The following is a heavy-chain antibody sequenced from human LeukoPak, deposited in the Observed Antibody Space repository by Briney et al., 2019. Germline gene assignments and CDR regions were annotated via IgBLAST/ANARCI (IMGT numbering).Heavy chain of an antibody. CDR3: ARAPDYFFFDY. Sequence: PGGSQRLSCAASGFTFSSYEMNWVRQAPGKGLEWLSYISSSGSTLYHADSVKGRFTISRDNAKNSLYLQMNSLRAEDTAVYYCARAPDYFFFDYWGQGTLVTVSS. CDR2: ISSSGSTL. V-gene: IGHV3-48*03. J-gene: IGHJ4*02. CDR1: GFTFSSYE. D-gene: IGHD4/OR15-4a*01.